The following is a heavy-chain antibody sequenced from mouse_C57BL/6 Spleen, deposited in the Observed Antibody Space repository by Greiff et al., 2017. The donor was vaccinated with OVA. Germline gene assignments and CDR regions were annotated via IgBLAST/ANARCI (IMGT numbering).Heavy chain of an antibody. D-gene: IGHD3-2*02. J-gene: IGHJ3*01. CDR2: IDPSDSYT. CDR1: GYTFTSYW. CDR3: ARGEATAQATAFAY. Sequence: QVQLQQPGAELVMPGASVKLSCKASGYTFTSYWMHWVKQRPGQGLEWIGEIDPSDSYTNYNQKFKGKSTLTVDKSSSTAYMQLSSLTSEDSAVYYCARGEATAQATAFAYWGQGTLVTVSA. V-gene: IGHV1-69*01.